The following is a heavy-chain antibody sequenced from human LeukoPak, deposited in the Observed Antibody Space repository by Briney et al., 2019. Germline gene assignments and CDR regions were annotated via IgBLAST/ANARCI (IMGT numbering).Heavy chain of an antibody. J-gene: IGHJ6*02. CDR3: ARDYGSGSFPYYYYGMDV. CDR1: GFTFISYG. CDR2: IRYDGNNK. V-gene: IGHV3-30*02. D-gene: IGHD3-10*01. Sequence: PGGSLRLSCAASGFTFISYGMHWVRQAPGKGLEWVAFIRYDGNNKYYTDSVKGRFTISRDNSKNTLYLQMNSLRAEDTAVYYCARDYGSGSFPYYYYGMDVWGQGTTVTVSS.